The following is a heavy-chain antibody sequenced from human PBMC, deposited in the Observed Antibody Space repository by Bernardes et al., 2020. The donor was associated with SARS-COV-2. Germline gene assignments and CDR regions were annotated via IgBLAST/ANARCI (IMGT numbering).Heavy chain of an antibody. J-gene: IGHJ4*02. CDR2: IHHTGTT. CDR1: GGSIRVSY. Sequence: SQSLSPTCTVSGGSIRVSYWSWIRQPPGPGLEWIGYIHHTGTTRYNPSLESRVAISVDTSKNQLSLRLNSVTAADTAVYYCAREWSSFDHWGQGTLVTVPS. V-gene: IGHV4-59*01. CDR3: AREWSSFDH. D-gene: IGHD1-26*01.